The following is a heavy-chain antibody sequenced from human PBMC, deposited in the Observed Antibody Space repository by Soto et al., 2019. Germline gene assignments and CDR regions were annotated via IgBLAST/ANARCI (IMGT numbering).Heavy chain of an antibody. J-gene: IGHJ6*03. Sequence: SGPTLVNPTQTLTLTCTFSGFSLSTSGMCVSWIRQPPGKALEWLARIDWDDDKYYSTSLKTRLTISQDTSKNQVVLTMTNMVPVDTASYYCVRTIFNRRSYYYYYMDVWGKGTTVTVSS. V-gene: IGHV2-70*11. CDR3: VRTIFNRRSYYYYYMDV. CDR1: GFSLSTSGMC. CDR2: IDWDDDK. D-gene: IGHD3-3*01.